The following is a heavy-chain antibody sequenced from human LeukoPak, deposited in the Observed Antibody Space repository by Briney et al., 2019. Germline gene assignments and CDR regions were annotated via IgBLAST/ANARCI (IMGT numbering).Heavy chain of an antibody. CDR1: GFTFSGFW. V-gene: IGHV3-7*01. CDR2: IKEDGSEK. D-gene: IGHD6-6*01. Sequence: PGGSLRLSCAASGFTFSGFWMSWVRQAPGKGLEWVANIKEDGSEKYYVDSVKGRFTISRDNAKNSLFVQMNSLRAGDTAVYYCAREQGGSSFDYWGQGTLVTVSS. CDR3: AREQGGSSFDY. J-gene: IGHJ4*02.